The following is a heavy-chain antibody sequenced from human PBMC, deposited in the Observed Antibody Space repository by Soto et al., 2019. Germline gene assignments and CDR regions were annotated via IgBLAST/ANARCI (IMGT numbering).Heavy chain of an antibody. Sequence: SETLSLTCTVSGGSVSSSSYYWSWIRQPPGEGLEWIAYIYYSGSTSYNPSLKSRANISVDTSKNQFSLKLRSVTAADTAVYYCARTGYCSGGSCYQNWFEPWGEGTLVTVSS. D-gene: IGHD2-15*01. CDR3: ARTGYCSGGSCYQNWFEP. V-gene: IGHV4-61*01. CDR2: IYYSGST. J-gene: IGHJ5*02. CDR1: GGSVSSSSYY.